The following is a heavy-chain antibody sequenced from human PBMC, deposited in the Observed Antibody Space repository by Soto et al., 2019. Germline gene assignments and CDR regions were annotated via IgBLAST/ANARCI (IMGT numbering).Heavy chain of an antibody. CDR2: IYPGDSDT. J-gene: IGHJ6*01. V-gene: IGHV5-51*01. Sequence: GESLKISCKGSGYGFTSYWIGWVRQMPGKGLEWMGIIYPGDSDTRYSPSFQGQVTISADKSISTAYLQWSSLKASDTAMYYCARHGLGYCSGGSCYSYYYYGMDVWGQGTTVTV. CDR3: ARHGLGYCSGGSCYSYYYYGMDV. CDR1: GYGFTSYW. D-gene: IGHD2-15*01.